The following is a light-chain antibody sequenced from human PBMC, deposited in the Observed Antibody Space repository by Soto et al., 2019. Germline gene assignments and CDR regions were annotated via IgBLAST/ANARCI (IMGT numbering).Light chain of an antibody. Sequence: QGVLTQPPSVDGAPGQRATISCTGSSSNIGAGYDVHWYHQLPGKAPKLLIYGNRNRPSGVPDRFSRYKSGTSASLAITGLLAEEEADYDCKSYDSCPTTYGFGNGPKVTV. J-gene: IGLJ1*01. V-gene: IGLV1-40*01. CDR3: KSYDSCPTTYG. CDR2: GNR. CDR1: SSNIGAGYD.